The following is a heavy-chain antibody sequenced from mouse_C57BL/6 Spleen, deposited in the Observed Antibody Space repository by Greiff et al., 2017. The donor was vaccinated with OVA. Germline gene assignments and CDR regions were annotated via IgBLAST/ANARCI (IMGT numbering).Heavy chain of an antibody. J-gene: IGHJ4*01. V-gene: IGHV2-5*01. Sequence: QVQLQQSGPGLVQPSQSLSITCTVSGFSLTSYGVHWVRQSPGKGLEWLGVIWRGGSTDYNAAFMSRLSITKDNSKSQVFFKMNSLQADDTAIYYCAKNGLPGRDYAMDYWGQGTSVTVSS. D-gene: IGHD5-5*01. CDR1: GFSLTSYG. CDR2: IWRGGST. CDR3: AKNGLPGRDYAMDY.